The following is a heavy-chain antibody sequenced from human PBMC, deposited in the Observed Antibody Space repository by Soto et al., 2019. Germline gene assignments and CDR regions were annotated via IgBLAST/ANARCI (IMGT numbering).Heavy chain of an antibody. J-gene: IGHJ3*02. CDR2: IIPILGIA. V-gene: IGHV1-69*02. CDR3: ARGKSLADPGAFDI. CDR1: GGTFSSYT. Sequence: SVKVSCKASGGTFSSYTISWVRQAPGQGLEWMGRIIPILGIANYAQKFQGRVTITADKSTSTAYMELSSLRSEDTAVYYCARGKSLADPGAFDIWGQGTMVTVSS.